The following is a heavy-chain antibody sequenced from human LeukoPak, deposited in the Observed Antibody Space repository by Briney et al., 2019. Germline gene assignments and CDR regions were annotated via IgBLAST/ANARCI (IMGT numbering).Heavy chain of an antibody. D-gene: IGHD4-17*01. CDR1: GGSISSGGYY. Sequence: SETLSLTCTVSGGSISSGGYYWSWIRQHPGKGLEWIGYIYYSGSTYYNPSLKSRVTISVGTSKNQFSLKLSSVTAADTAVYYCARDSSGTTVTTDGMDVWGQGTTVTVSS. CDR3: ARDSSGTTVTTDGMDV. CDR2: IYYSGST. J-gene: IGHJ6*02. V-gene: IGHV4-31*03.